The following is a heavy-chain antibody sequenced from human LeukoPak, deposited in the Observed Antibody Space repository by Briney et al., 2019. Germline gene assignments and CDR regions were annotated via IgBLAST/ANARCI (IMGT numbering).Heavy chain of an antibody. D-gene: IGHD3-10*01. CDR1: GGSISSYS. Sequence: SETLSLTCTVSGGSISSYSGSWLRQPPGKGLEWVGYIFYSGNTNYNPSLKSRVTISVDTSTNQFSLKLSSVTAADTAVYYCGRDASVGGMDVWGQGTTVTVSS. CDR3: GRDASVGGMDV. J-gene: IGHJ6*02. V-gene: IGHV4-59*01. CDR2: IFYSGNT.